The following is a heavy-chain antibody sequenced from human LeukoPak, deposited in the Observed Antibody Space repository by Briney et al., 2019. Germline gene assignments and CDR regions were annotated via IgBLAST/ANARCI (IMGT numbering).Heavy chain of an antibody. CDR3: ASLVVVVAAGWFDP. V-gene: IGHV1-2*02. CDR2: INPNSGGT. Sequence: GASVKVSCKASGYTFTGYYMHWVRQAPGQGLEWMGWINPNSGGTNYAQKFQGRVTMTSDTSISTAYMELSRMRSDDTAVYYCASLVVVVAAGWFDPWGQGTLVTVSS. D-gene: IGHD2-15*01. J-gene: IGHJ5*02. CDR1: GYTFTGYY.